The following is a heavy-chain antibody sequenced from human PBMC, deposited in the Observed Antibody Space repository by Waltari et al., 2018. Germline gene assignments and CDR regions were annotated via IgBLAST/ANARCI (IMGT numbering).Heavy chain of an antibody. J-gene: IGHJ3*02. D-gene: IGHD6-13*01. Sequence: QVQLLQSGAEVKKPGSSVKVSCKASGGSFRNYAISWVRQAPGQGLEWMGGIIPLVGKTNYAQKFQGRLTITAEESTTIAYMDLSSLRFEDTAVYYCARGSYSSSWFNLKAFHIWGQGTMVTVSS. V-gene: IGHV1-69*01. CDR2: IIPLVGKT. CDR3: ARGSYSSSWFNLKAFHI. CDR1: GGSFRNYA.